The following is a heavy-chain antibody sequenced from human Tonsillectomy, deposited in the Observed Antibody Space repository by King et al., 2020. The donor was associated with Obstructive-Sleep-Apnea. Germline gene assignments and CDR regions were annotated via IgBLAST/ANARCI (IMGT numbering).Heavy chain of an antibody. D-gene: IGHD6-19*01. V-gene: IGHV3-23*04. CDR1: GFTFSSYA. CDR2: LRGGCGGT. Sequence: VQLVESGGGLVQPGGSLRLACAASGFTFSSYAMNWVRQAPGKVLEWVSALRGGCGGTYYPASVKGRFAASRDDSKNTLYLQMDSLRAEDTAVYYCATGATITVTGTFRFWGQGTLVIVSS. J-gene: IGHJ4*02. CDR3: ATGATITVTGTFRF.